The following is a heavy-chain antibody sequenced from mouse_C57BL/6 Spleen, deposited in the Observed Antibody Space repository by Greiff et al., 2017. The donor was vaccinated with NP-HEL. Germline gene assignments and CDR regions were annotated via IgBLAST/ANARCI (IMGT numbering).Heavy chain of an antibody. D-gene: IGHD2-4*01. J-gene: IGHJ2*01. CDR3: ARRDYAIDY. CDR1: GYAFSSSW. V-gene: IGHV1-82*01. CDR2: IYPGDGDT. Sequence: VQLVESGPELVKPGASVKISCKASGYAFSSSWMNWVKQRPGKGLEWIGRIYPGDGDTNYNGKFKGKATLTADKSSSTAYMQLSSLTSEDSAVYFCARRDYAIDYWGQGTTLTVSS.